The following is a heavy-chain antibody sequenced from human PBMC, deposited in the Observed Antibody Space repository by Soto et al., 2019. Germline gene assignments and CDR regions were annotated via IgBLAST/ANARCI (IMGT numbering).Heavy chain of an antibody. CDR3: ARDGYMGGIAVVGPKWWFDP. CDR1: GFTFSSYA. J-gene: IGHJ5*02. D-gene: IGHD6-19*01. Sequence: QVQLVESGGGVVQPGRSLRLSCAASGFTFSSYAMHWVRQAPGKGLEWVAVISYDGSNKYYADSVKGRFTISRDNSKNTLYLQMNSLRAEDTAVYYCARDGYMGGIAVVGPKWWFDPWGQGTLVTVSS. CDR2: ISYDGSNK. V-gene: IGHV3-30-3*01.